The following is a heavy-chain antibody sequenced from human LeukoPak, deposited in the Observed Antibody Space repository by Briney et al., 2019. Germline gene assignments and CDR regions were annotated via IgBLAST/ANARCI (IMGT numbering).Heavy chain of an antibody. D-gene: IGHD3-22*01. CDR1: GFTFDDYA. CDR2: INWNSDRI. V-gene: IGHV3-9*01. CDR3: TKGNSGHYSPFDY. J-gene: IGHJ4*02. Sequence: GRSLRLSCAASGFTFDDYAMHWVRQAPGKGLEWVSGINWNSDRIGYADSVKGRFTISRDNAKKSLYLQMNSLRAEDTALYYCTKGNSGHYSPFDYWGQGTLVTVSS.